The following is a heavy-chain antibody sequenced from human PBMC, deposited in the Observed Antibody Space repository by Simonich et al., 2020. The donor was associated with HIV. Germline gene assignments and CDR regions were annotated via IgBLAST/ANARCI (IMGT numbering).Heavy chain of an antibody. J-gene: IGHJ3*02. CDR1: GGPSSYY. V-gene: IGHV4-34*01. CDR2: VNHSGRT. Sequence: QVQQQQWGAGLLKPSETLSLTCAVYGGPSSYYCSWVRQPPGKGLDGIGEVNHSGRTKHNPSVRSRVSIPVGTSKNQFSRKLSSVTAADTAVYYCARAGLTMVRGVPGAFDIWGQGTMVTVSS. CDR3: ARAGLTMVRGVPGAFDI. D-gene: IGHD3-10*01.